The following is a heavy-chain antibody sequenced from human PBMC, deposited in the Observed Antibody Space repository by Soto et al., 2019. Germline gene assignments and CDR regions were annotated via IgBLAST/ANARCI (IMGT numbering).Heavy chain of an antibody. V-gene: IGHV1-18*04. Sequence: QVQLVQSGAEVKKPGASVKVACKASGYTFSNYGISWVRQAPGQGLAWMGWISAYNGKTYDAERLQGRVTMTTGTSTRTACMERRSLRSDDTAVYYCAREANCGSDCYSPAEYSQHWGQGTLVTVSS. D-gene: IGHD2-21*02. CDR1: GYTFSNYG. CDR2: ISAYNGKT. CDR3: AREANCGSDCYSPAEYSQH. J-gene: IGHJ1*01.